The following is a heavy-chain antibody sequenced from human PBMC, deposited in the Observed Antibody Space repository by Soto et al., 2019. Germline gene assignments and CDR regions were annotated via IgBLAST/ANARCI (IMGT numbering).Heavy chain of an antibody. D-gene: IGHD3-22*01. CDR2: ISGSGGST. V-gene: IGHV3-23*01. Sequence: EVQLLESGRGLVQPGGSLRLSCAASGFTFSSYAMSWVRQAPGKGLEWVSAISGSGGSTYYADSVKGRFTISRDNSKNTLYLQMNSLRAEDTAVYYCAKAPMIVVVIFNFDYWGQGTLVTVSS. CDR1: GFTFSSYA. CDR3: AKAPMIVVVIFNFDY. J-gene: IGHJ4*02.